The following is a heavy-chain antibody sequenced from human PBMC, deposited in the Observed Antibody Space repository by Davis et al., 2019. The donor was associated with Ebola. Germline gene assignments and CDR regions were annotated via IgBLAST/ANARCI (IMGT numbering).Heavy chain of an antibody. D-gene: IGHD2-2*01. J-gene: IGHJ5*02. CDR1: GFTFSTYW. CDR2: IKKDGSVK. CDR3: RALGYCRSSSCFGAGWFDP. V-gene: IGHV3-7*01. Sequence: GESLKISCVASGFTFSTYWMTWVRQAPGKGLEWVATIKKDGSVKYYADSVKGRFTISRDNPKNTLNLQMNSLRADDTAVYCCRALGYCRSSSCFGAGWFDPWGQGTLVTVSS.